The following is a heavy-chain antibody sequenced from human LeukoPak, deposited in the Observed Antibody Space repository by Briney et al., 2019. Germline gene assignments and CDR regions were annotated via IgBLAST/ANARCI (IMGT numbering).Heavy chain of an antibody. CDR1: GFSFSNYA. CDR3: XRSTHSXFXWFXX. V-gene: IGHV3-21*01. Sequence: GGSLRLSCETSGFSFSNYAMNWVRQIPGKGLEWVSSISSGSSHIYYAESMKGRFTMSRDDSKNSVTLEMTSLRVEDTAVYYXXRSTHSXFXWFXXWGQGXLVTVAS. D-gene: IGHD3-10*01. CDR2: ISSGSSHI. J-gene: IGHJ4*02.